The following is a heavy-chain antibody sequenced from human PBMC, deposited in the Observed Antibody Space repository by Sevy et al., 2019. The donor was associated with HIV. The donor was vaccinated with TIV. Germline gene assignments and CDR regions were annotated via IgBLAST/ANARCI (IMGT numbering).Heavy chain of an antibody. CDR2: ISYDGSNK. CDR3: AKAWATYYDTLTGYADY. V-gene: IGHV3-30*18. J-gene: IGHJ4*02. D-gene: IGHD3-9*01. CDR1: GFTFSSYG. Sequence: QLGGSLRLSCAASGFTFSSYGMHWVRQAPGKGLEWVAVISYDGSNKYYADSVKGRFTISRDNSKNTLYLQMNSLRAEDTAVYYCAKAWATYYDTLTGYADYWGQGTLVTVSS.